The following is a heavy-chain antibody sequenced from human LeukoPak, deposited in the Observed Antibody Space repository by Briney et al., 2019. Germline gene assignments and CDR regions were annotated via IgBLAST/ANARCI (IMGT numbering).Heavy chain of an antibody. Sequence: GGSLRLSCAASGFTFSSYSMNWVRQAPGKGLEWVSSISSSSSYIYYADSVKGRFTISRDNAKNSLYLQMNSLRAEDTAVYYCARDEGLQLPQPGYWGQGTLVTVSS. V-gene: IGHV3-21*01. CDR3: ARDEGLQLPQPGY. CDR2: ISSSSSYI. CDR1: GFTFSSYS. D-gene: IGHD2-2*01. J-gene: IGHJ4*02.